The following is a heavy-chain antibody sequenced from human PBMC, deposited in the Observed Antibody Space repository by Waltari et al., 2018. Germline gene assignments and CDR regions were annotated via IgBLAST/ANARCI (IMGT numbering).Heavy chain of an antibody. V-gene: IGHV3-23*01. CDR3: AKAGGIAAAEFQFDF. Sequence: EVQLLESGGGLVQPGGSLRLSCAASGFTFISYAMTWVRQAPGRGRESVSRRIGPALTTFYADSVKGRFSVSRDNSKNTLYLKINGLRADDTAVYYCAKAGGIAAAEFQFDFWGRGTLVTVSS. CDR1: GFTFISYA. D-gene: IGHD6-13*01. J-gene: IGHJ4*02. CDR2: RIGPALTT.